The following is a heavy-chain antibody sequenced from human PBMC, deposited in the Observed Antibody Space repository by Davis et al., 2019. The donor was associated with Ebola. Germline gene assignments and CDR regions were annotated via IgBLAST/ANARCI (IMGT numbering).Heavy chain of an antibody. Sequence: ASVKVSCKASGYIFTDYYIHWVRQAPGQGLEWMGWINPNSGGTKYAQNFQGRVTMTTDTSTSTAYMELRSLRSDDTAVYYCARSLQYAAGRGYAFDIWGQGTMVTVSS. V-gene: IGHV1-2*02. CDR2: INPNSGGT. D-gene: IGHD6-13*01. J-gene: IGHJ3*02. CDR3: ARSLQYAAGRGYAFDI. CDR1: GYIFTDYY.